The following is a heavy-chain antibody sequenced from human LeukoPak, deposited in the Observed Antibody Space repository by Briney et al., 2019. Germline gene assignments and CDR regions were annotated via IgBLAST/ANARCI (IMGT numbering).Heavy chain of an antibody. V-gene: IGHV7-4-1*02. CDR3: ARDRTLFDY. CDR1: GYTFNTYG. CDR2: INTNTGNP. Sequence: ASVKVSCKASGYTFNTYGMNWVRQAPGQGLEWMGWINTNTGNPTYAQGFTGRFVFSLDTSVSTAYLQISSLKTEDTAVYYCARDRTLFDYWGQGTLVTVSS. D-gene: IGHD1-14*01. J-gene: IGHJ4*02.